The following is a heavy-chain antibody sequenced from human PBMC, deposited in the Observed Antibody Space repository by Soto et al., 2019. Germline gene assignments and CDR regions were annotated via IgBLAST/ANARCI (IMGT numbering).Heavy chain of an antibody. Sequence: GGSLRLSWAASGFTFSSYGMCWVRQAPGKGLEWVAVISYDGSNKYYADSVRGRFTISRDNSKNTLYLQMNSLRAEDTAVYYCAKDQGTPYYYYGMDVWGQGTTVTVSS. D-gene: IGHD1-1*01. CDR3: AKDQGTPYYYYGMDV. CDR2: ISYDGSNK. V-gene: IGHV3-30*18. CDR1: GFTFSSYG. J-gene: IGHJ6*02.